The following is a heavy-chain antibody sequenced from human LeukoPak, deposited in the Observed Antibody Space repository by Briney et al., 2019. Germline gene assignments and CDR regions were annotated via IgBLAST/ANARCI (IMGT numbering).Heavy chain of an antibody. Sequence: GASVKVSCTASGYTFTSYYMHWVRQAPAQGLGWMGIINTSGSSTSYAQKFQGRVTMTRNTSTSTVYMELSSLRSDDTAVYYCARQDHTAMDGAALDVWGKGTTVTVSS. CDR2: INTSGSST. D-gene: IGHD5-18*01. J-gene: IGHJ6*04. V-gene: IGHV1-46*01. CDR1: GYTFTSYY. CDR3: ARQDHTAMDGAALDV.